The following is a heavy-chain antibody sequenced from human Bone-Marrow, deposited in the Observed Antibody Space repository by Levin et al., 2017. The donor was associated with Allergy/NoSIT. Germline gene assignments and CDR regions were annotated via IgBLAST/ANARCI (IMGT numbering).Heavy chain of an antibody. Sequence: PGGSLRLSCAASGFTFSSYSMNWVRQAPGKGLEWVSYISSSSSTIYYADSVKGRFTISRDNAKNSLYLQMNSLRDEDTAVYYCARAGYYDSSGYAQRRRWFDPWGQGTLVTVSS. CDR3: ARAGYYDSSGYAQRRRWFDP. CDR2: ISSSSSTI. D-gene: IGHD3-22*01. CDR1: GFTFSSYS. J-gene: IGHJ5*02. V-gene: IGHV3-48*02.